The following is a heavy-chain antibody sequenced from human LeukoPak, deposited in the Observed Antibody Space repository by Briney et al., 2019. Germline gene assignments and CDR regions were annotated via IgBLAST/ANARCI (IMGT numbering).Heavy chain of an antibody. V-gene: IGHV3-48*03. CDR2: ISSSGGTE. Sequence: GGSLRLSCAASGFTFSSYEMNWVRQAPGKGLEWVSYISSSGGTEFHADSVKGRFSISRDNAKNSLYLRMDSLRAEDTAVYYCARALGDYGGNFYFGYWGQGTLVTVSS. J-gene: IGHJ4*02. CDR1: GFTFSSYE. D-gene: IGHD4-23*01. CDR3: ARALGDYGGNFYFGY.